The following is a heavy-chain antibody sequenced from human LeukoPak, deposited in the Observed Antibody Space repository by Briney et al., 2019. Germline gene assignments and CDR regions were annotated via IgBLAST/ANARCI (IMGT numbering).Heavy chain of an antibody. CDR2: MSYDGSNK. Sequence: PGGSLRLSCAASGFTFSSYAMHWVRQAPGKGLEWVAVMSYDGSNKYYADSVKGRFTISRDNSKNTLYLQMNSLRAEDTAVYYCARDRFGSGIMDVWGKGTTVTVSS. CDR1: GFTFSSYA. D-gene: IGHD3-10*01. V-gene: IGHV3-30*04. J-gene: IGHJ6*03. CDR3: ARDRFGSGIMDV.